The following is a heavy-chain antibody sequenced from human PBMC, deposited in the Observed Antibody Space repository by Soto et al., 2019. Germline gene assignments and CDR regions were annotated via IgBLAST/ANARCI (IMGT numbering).Heavy chain of an antibody. CDR2: IYHSGST. J-gene: IGHJ6*02. Sequence: SETLSLTCAVSGGSISSSNWWSWVRQPPGKGLEWIGEIYHSGSTNYNPSLKSRVTISVDKSKNQFSLKLSSVTAADTAVYYCARVSSDFWSGYLHYYYYGMDVWGQGATVTVSS. D-gene: IGHD3-3*01. CDR1: GGSISSSNW. CDR3: ARVSSDFWSGYLHYYYYGMDV. V-gene: IGHV4-4*02.